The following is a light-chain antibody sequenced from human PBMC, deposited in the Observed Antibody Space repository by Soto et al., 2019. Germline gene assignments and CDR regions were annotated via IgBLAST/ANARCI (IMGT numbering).Light chain of an antibody. J-gene: IGKJ1*01. CDR3: QQYYNWPPT. CDR1: QSVSSN. Sequence: EIVMTQSPATLSVSPGERATLSCRASQSVSSNLAWYQQKPGQAPRLLIYGASTRATGIPARLSGSGSGTEFTLTISSLQSEDFAVYYCQQYYNWPPTFGQGTKVDIK. CDR2: GAS. V-gene: IGKV3-15*01.